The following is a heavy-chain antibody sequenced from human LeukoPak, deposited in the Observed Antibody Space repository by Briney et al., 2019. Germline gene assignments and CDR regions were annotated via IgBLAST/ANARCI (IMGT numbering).Heavy chain of an antibody. CDR3: ASGIIAAAAYYFDY. CDR2: INHSGST. D-gene: IGHD6-13*01. V-gene: IGHV4-34*01. J-gene: IGHJ4*02. Sequence: SETLSLTCAVYGGSFSGYYWSWIRQPPGKGLEWIGEINHSGSTNYNPSLKSRVTISVDTSKNQFSLKLSSETAADTAVYYCASGIIAAAAYYFDYWGQGTLVTVSS. CDR1: GGSFSGYY.